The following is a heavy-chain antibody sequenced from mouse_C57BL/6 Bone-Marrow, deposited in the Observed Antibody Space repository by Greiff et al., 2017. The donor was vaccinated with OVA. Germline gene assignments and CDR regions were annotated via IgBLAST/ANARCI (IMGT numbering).Heavy chain of an antibody. Sequence: EVQRVESGEGLVKPGGSLKLSCAASGFTFSSYAMSWVRQTPEKRLEWVAYISSGGDYIYYADTVKGRFTISRDNARNTLYLQMSSLKSEDTAMYYCTRDRGYYDSIDYWGQGTTLTVSS. V-gene: IGHV5-9-1*02. J-gene: IGHJ2*01. D-gene: IGHD1-1*01. CDR3: TRDRGYYDSIDY. CDR1: GFTFSSYA. CDR2: ISSGGDYI.